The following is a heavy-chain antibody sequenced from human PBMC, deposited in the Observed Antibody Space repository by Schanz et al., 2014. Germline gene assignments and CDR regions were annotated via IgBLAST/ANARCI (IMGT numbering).Heavy chain of an antibody. CDR3: ARGRGFYDY. J-gene: IGHJ4*02. CDR2: ISPYTGNT. V-gene: IGHV1-18*01. CDR1: GYTFSDYG. Sequence: QVQLVQSGDEVKKPGASVKVSCKTSGYTFSDYGITWVRQAPGQGLEWVGWISPYTGNTHYFDKMEGRVSITADTSTNTAYMELSSLTSEDTAVHYCARGRGFYDYWGQGTLVTVSS. D-gene: IGHD3-10*01.